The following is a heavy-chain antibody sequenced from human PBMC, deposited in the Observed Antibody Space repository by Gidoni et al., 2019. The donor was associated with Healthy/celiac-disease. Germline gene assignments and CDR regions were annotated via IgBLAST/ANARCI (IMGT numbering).Heavy chain of an antibody. CDR2: IYYSGST. J-gene: IGHJ3*02. D-gene: IGHD3-3*01. V-gene: IGHV4-39*01. CDR1: GGSISSSSHY. CDR3: ARSSIPQLSNFWSGYSDAFDI. Sequence: QLQLQESGPGLVKPSETLSLTGTVSGGSISSSSHYWGWIRQPPGKGLEWIGSIYYSGSTYYTPSLKIRVTISVDTSKNQFSLKLSSVTAADTAVYYCARSSIPQLSNFWSGYSDAFDIWGQGTMVTVSS.